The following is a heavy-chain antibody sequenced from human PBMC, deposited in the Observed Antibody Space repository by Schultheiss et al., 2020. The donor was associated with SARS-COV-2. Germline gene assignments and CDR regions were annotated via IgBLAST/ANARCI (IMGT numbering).Heavy chain of an antibody. CDR3: ARGGQAYCGGDCSTAPDY. V-gene: IGHV1-18*01. D-gene: IGHD2-21*02. CDR2: ISAYNGNT. J-gene: IGHJ4*02. Sequence: ASVKVSCKASGYSVTSYGISWVRQAPGQGLEWMGWISAYNGNTNYAQKLQGRVTMTTDTSTSTAYMELRSLRSDDTAVYYCARGGQAYCGGDCSTAPDYWGQGTLVTVSS. CDR1: GYSVTSYG.